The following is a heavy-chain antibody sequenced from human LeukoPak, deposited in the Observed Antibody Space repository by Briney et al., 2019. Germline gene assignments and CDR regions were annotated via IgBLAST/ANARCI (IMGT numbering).Heavy chain of an antibody. V-gene: IGHV4-30-2*01. J-gene: IGHJ4*02. CDR3: ARLSFYDSSGYYKNALQDY. CDR2: IYHSGST. CDR1: GGSISSGGYS. D-gene: IGHD3-22*01. Sequence: SQTLSLTCAVSGGSISSGGYSWSWIRQPPGKGLEWIGYIYHSGSTYYNPSPKSRVTISVDGSKNQFSLKLSSVTAADTAVYYCARLSFYDSSGYYKNALQDYWGQGTLVTVSS.